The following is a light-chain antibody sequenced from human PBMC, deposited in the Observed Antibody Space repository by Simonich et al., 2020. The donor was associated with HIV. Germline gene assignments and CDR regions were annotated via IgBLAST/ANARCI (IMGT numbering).Light chain of an antibody. Sequence: AIKLTQLPSSLSASVGAKVTITCRASQGISSALAWYQQKPGKAPKLLIYDASSLESGVPSRFSGSGSGTDFTLTISSLQPEDFATYYCQQFNSYLHTFGQGTKLEIK. CDR3: QQFNSYLHT. J-gene: IGKJ2*01. V-gene: IGKV1-13*02. CDR1: QGISSA. CDR2: DAS.